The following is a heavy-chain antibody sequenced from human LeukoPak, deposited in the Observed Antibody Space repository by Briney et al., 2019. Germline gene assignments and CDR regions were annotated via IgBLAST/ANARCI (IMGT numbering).Heavy chain of an antibody. CDR1: GFSFDDYA. CDR3: AKSSNGVLLWPLFDY. Sequence: LPGGSLRLSCVASGFSFDDYAMHWVRQAPGKGLEWVSGINWNSGSIGYADSVKGRFTISRDNAKNSLYLQMNGLRLEDMALYYCAKSSNGVLLWPLFDYWGQGTLVTVSS. D-gene: IGHD3-10*01. J-gene: IGHJ4*02. CDR2: INWNSGSI. V-gene: IGHV3-9*03.